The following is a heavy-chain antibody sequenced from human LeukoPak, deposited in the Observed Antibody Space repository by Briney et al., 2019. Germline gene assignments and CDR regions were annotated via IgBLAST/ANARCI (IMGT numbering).Heavy chain of an antibody. V-gene: IGHV4-59*01. J-gene: IGHJ4*02. Sequence: SETLSLTCTVSGGSISSYYWSWIRQPPGKGLEWIGYIYYSGSTNYNPSLKSRVTISVDTSKNQFSLQLSSVTAADTAVYYCAREGIGFDYWGQGTLVTVSS. CDR2: IYYSGST. CDR3: AREGIGFDY. D-gene: IGHD2/OR15-2a*01. CDR1: GGSISSYY.